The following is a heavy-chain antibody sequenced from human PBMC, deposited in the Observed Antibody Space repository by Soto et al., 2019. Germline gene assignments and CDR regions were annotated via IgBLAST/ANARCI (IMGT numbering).Heavy chain of an antibody. CDR2: ISKSDYT. V-gene: IGHV3-21*01. Sequence: GSLRLSCTVSGFAFNNYGINWVRQAPGKGLEWVSSISKSDYTYYSDSVKGRFTISRDNAKNSVSLQMNTLRVEDTAVYYCAREDSIIIPAVSDFWGQGTLVTVSS. CDR1: GFAFNNYG. CDR3: AREDSIIIPAVSDF. J-gene: IGHJ4*02. D-gene: IGHD2-2*01.